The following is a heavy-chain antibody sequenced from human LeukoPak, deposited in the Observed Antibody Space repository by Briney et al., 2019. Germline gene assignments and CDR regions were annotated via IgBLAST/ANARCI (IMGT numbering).Heavy chain of an antibody. CDR1: GFTFSSYA. D-gene: IGHD3-10*01. CDR2: ISHDESQK. V-gene: IGHV3-30*04. CDR3: AKDSGMTTYFDY. Sequence: GGSQRLSCAASGFTFSSYAMHWVRQAPGKGLEWVAVISHDESQKYYADSVKGRFTISRDNYKNTLYLQMNSLRTEDTAVYYCAKDSGMTTYFDYWGQGTLVTVSS. J-gene: IGHJ4*02.